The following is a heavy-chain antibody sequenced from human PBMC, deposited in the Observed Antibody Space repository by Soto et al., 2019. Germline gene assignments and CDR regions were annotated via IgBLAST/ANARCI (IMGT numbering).Heavy chain of an antibody. CDR1: GFTFSSYG. CDR3: AKEPSLRIVLPLYYFDY. J-gene: IGHJ4*02. CDR2: ISYDGSNK. Sequence: LRLSCAASGFTFSSYGMHWVRQAPGKGLEWVAVISYDGSNKYYADSVKGRFTISRDNSKNTLYLQMNSLRAEDTAVYYCAKEPSLRIVLPLYYFDYWGQGTMVTVYS. V-gene: IGHV3-30*18. D-gene: IGHD3-22*01.